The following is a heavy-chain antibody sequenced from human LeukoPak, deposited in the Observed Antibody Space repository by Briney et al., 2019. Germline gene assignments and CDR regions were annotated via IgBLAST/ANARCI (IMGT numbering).Heavy chain of an antibody. J-gene: IGHJ4*02. CDR3: ARDLGYSYGYVNTGNFDY. Sequence: ASVNVSCKASGYTFTSYGISWVRQAPGQGLEWMGWINTNTGNPTYAQGFTGRFVFSLDTSVSTAYLQISSLKAEDTAVYYCARDLGYSYGYVNTGNFDYWGQGTLVTVSS. D-gene: IGHD5-18*01. V-gene: IGHV7-4-1*02. CDR1: GYTFTSYG. CDR2: INTNTGNP.